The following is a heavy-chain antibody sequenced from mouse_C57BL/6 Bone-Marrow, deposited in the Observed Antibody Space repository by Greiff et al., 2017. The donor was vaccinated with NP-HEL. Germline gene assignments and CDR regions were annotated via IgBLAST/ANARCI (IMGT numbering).Heavy chain of an antibody. D-gene: IGHD2-1*01. V-gene: IGHV5-9-1*02. CDR3: TRVYYGKSFDY. CDR1: GFTFSSYA. Sequence: EVKLVESGAGLVKPGGSLKLSCAASGFTFSSYAMSWVRQTPEKRLEWVAYISSGGDYIYYADTVKGRFTISRDNARNTLYLQMSSLKSEDTAMYYCTRVYYGKSFDYWGQGTTLTVSS. J-gene: IGHJ2*01. CDR2: ISSGGDYI.